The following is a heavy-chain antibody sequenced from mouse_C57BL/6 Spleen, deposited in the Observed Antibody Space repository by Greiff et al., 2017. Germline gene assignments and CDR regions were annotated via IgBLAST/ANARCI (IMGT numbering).Heavy chain of an antibody. D-gene: IGHD1-1*01. CDR3: TRWCYYEDY. V-gene: IGHV1-15*01. Sequence: QVQLQQSGAELVRPGASVTLSCKASGYTFTDYEMHWVKQTPVHGLEWIGAIDPETGGTAYNQKFKGKAILTADKSSSTAYMELRGLTSDDSAVYYCTRWCYYEDYWGPGTTLTVAS. CDR2: IDPETGGT. CDR1: GYTFTDYE. J-gene: IGHJ2*01.